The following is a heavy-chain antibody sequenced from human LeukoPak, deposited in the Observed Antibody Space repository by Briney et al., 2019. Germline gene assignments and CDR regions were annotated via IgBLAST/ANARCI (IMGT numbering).Heavy chain of an antibody. V-gene: IGHV4-59*01. Sequence: SETLSLTCSVSGGSISSYYWSWIRQPPGKGLEWIGYIYYTGSTNYNPSLESRATISIDTSKKQLSLKLRSVTAADTAVYYCARDRRESSKPNDAFDIWGQGTMVTVSS. D-gene: IGHD4-11*01. CDR1: GGSISSYY. J-gene: IGHJ3*02. CDR2: IYYTGST. CDR3: ARDRRESSKPNDAFDI.